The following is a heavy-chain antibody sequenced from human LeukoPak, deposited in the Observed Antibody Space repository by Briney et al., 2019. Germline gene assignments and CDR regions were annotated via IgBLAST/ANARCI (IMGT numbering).Heavy chain of an antibody. J-gene: IGHJ3*02. D-gene: IGHD3-10*01. CDR3: ARDPSRPDETWFPDAFDI. CDR2: IYTSGST. Sequence: GSLRLSCTASGFTFGDYAMSWVRQAPGKGLEWIGRIYTSGSTNYNPSLKSRVTISVDTSKNQFSLKLSSVTAADTAVYYCARDPSRPDETWFPDAFDIWGQGTMVTVSS. CDR1: GFTFGDYA. V-gene: IGHV4-4*08.